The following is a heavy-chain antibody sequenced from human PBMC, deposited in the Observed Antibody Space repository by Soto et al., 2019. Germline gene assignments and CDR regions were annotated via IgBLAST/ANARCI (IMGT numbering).Heavy chain of an antibody. CDR2: INPGNGYS. J-gene: IGHJ4*02. D-gene: IGHD3-10*01. CDR3: ARRPGLGTGRFYY. V-gene: IGHV1-3*01. CDR1: GFTFTTHP. Sequence: QVHLVQSGAEVREPGASVKISCKASGFTFTTHPIHWVRQAPDQRLGWMGWINPGNGYSDYSQKFQGRVTFTMDTSANTDYMELNSLRAEDTALYYCARRPGLGTGRFYYWGQGTLVTVSS.